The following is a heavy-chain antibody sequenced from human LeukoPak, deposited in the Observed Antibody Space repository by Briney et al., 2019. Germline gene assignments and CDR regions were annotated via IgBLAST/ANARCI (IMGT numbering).Heavy chain of an antibody. CDR3: ARHGGTLDYFDS. Sequence: SETLSLTCSVSNGSISTYYWSWIRQSPGKGLEWIGHISYGGATTYNPSLKRRVTISVDSPKNHFSLRLTSLTAADTALYYCARHGGTLDYFDSWGPGSLVTVSS. V-gene: IGHV4-59*08. J-gene: IGHJ4*02. CDR2: ISYGGAT. CDR1: NGSISTYY. D-gene: IGHD1-26*01.